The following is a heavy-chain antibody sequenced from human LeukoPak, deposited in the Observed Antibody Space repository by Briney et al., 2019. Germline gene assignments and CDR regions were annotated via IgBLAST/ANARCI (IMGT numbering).Heavy chain of an antibody. CDR2: ISKDGSPS. Sequence: GGSLRLSCEASGFTFSNHWMHWVRQAPGKGPVWVSVISKDGSPSIYADSVRGRLTISRDNAKNTLYLQMNSLRVEDTSVYYCARDYYMGIVDQWGQGTRVTVSS. CDR1: GFTFSNHW. V-gene: IGHV3-74*01. D-gene: IGHD3-22*01. CDR3: ARDYYMGIVDQ. J-gene: IGHJ5*02.